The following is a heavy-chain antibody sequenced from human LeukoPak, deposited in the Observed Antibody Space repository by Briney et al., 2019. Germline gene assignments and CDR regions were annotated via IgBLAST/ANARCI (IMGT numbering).Heavy chain of an antibody. V-gene: IGHV4-4*07. D-gene: IGHD2-21*02. CDR2: MYSSGST. CDR3: ARTDCYRCWYFDL. Sequence: PSETPSLTCTVSGGSISSYYWIWIRQPAGKGLEWIGRMYSSGSTNYNPSLKSRVTMSVDTSKNQFSLKLSSVTAADTAVYYCARTDCYRCWYFDLWGRGTLFTVSS. CDR1: GGSISSYY. J-gene: IGHJ2*01.